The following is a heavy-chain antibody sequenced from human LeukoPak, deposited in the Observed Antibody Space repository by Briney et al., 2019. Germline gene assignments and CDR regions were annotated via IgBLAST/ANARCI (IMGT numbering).Heavy chain of an antibody. CDR1: GGSFSGYY. J-gene: IGHJ4*02. CDR3: ARVRTGVGFDY. D-gene: IGHD1-14*01. Sequence: SSETLSLTCAVYGGSFSGYYWSWIRQPPGKGLEWIGEINHSGSTNYNPSLKSRVTISEDTSKNQFSLKLSSVTAADTAVYYCARVRTGVGFDYWGQGTLVTVSS. V-gene: IGHV4-34*01. CDR2: INHSGST.